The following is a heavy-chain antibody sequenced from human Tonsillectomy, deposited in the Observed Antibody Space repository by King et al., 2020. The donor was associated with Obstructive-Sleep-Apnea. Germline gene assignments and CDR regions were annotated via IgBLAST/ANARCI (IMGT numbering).Heavy chain of an antibody. CDR3: ARASLVGTFDY. D-gene: IGHD1-26*01. Sequence: VQLQESGPGLVKPSETLSLTCTVSGASISSYYWSWIRQSPGKGLEWIGYIFYRGHTNYNPSMKGRVSMSADTSKNHFSLRLTSVTASDTAVYYCARASLVGTFDYWGQGTLVTVSA. CDR1: GASISSYY. J-gene: IGHJ4*02. CDR2: IFYRGHT. V-gene: IGHV4-59*01.